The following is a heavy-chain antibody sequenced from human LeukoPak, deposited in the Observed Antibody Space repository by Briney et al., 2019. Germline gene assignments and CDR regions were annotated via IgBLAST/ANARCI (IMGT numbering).Heavy chain of an antibody. V-gene: IGHV4-34*01. CDR3: ARDLSDYYGSGSYRPIDAFDI. CDR1: GGSFSGYY. J-gene: IGHJ3*02. Sequence: PSETLSLTCAVYGGSFSGYYWSWIRQPPGKGLEWIGEINHSGSPNYNPSLKSRVTMSIDTSKNQFSLKLSPVTAADTAVYYCARDLSDYYGSGSYRPIDAFDIWGQGTMVTVSA. CDR2: INHSGSP. D-gene: IGHD3-10*01.